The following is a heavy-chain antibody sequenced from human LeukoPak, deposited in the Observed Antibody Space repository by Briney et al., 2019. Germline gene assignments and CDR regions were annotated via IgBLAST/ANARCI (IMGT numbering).Heavy chain of an antibody. CDR2: ISGSGSSV. J-gene: IGHJ4*02. D-gene: IGHD3-22*01. CDR1: GFTFRSCE. V-gene: IGHV3-48*03. CDR3: ARDYYHSSGYYSLDY. Sequence: GGSLRLSCAASGFTFRSCEMNWVRQAPGKGLEWVSYISGSGSSVYYADSVKGRFTISRDNAKNSLYLEMNSLRAEDTAVYYCARDYYHSSGYYSLDYWGQGILVTVSS.